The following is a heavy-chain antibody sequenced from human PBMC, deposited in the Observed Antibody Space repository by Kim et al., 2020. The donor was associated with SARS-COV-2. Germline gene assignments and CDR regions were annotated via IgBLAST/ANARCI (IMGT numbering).Heavy chain of an antibody. CDR1: GYTFTSYY. V-gene: IGHV1-46*01. J-gene: IGHJ4*02. D-gene: IGHD3-9*01. Sequence: ASVKVSCKASGYTFTSYYMHWVRQAPGQGLEWMGIINPSGGSTSYAQKFQGRVTMTRDTSTSTVYMELSSLRSEDTAVYYCAIFDDVLRYFVGRHIDYWGQGTLVTVSS. CDR2: INPSGGST. CDR3: AIFDDVLRYFVGRHIDY.